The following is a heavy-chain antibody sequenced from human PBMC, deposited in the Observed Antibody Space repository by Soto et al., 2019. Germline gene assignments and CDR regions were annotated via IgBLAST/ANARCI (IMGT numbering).Heavy chain of an antibody. CDR2: IKNKTDDGTT. J-gene: IGHJ4*02. V-gene: IGHV3-15*01. D-gene: IGHD2-2*01. Sequence: GESLTLSCAVSGFSFSNAWISWVRHPQGKGLEWVGSIKNKTDDGTTDYDARVKGRFAISSDDSNITLYLQMNSLKTEDTAVYYCTTDGADCRSSSCSLDYWGQGTLVTVSS. CDR1: GFSFSNAW. CDR3: TTDGADCRSSSCSLDY.